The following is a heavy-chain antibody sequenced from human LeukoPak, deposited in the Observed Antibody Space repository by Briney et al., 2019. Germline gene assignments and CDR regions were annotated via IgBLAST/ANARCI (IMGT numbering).Heavy chain of an antibody. CDR1: GYTFTGYY. Sequence: GASVKVSCKASGYTFTGYYMHWVRQASGQGLEWMGWINPNSGGTNYAQKFQGRVTMTRDTSISTAYMELSRLRSDDTAVYYCARDRFRGGWFGELSGTPYHENGMDVWGQGTTVTVSS. V-gene: IGHV1-2*02. J-gene: IGHJ6*02. CDR3: ARDRFRGGWFGELSGTPYHENGMDV. D-gene: IGHD3-10*01. CDR2: INPNSGGT.